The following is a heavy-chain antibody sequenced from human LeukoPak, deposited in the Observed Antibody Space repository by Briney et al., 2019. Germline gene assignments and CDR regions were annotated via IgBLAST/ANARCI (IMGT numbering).Heavy chain of an antibody. J-gene: IGHJ4*02. V-gene: IGHV5-51*01. CDR3: ARRGMRDGYNYADY. Sequence: GGSLQICCQASGSTFNTYWNGGGRPLPGKGLGGMGIVYGDDSDTRYSPSFQRQVTISADKSTTTAYLQWSSLKASDTAIYYCARRGMRDGYNYADYWGQGTLVTVSS. CDR2: VYGDDSDT. D-gene: IGHD5-24*01. CDR1: GSTFNTYW.